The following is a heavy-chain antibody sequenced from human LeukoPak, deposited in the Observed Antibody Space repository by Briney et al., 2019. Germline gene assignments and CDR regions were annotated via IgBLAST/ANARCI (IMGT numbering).Heavy chain of an antibody. CDR2: LYPGDSDT. Sequence: GEPLKISCKGSGYSFTSYLIGWVRQIPGKGLEFMGILYPGDSDTRYSPSFQGQVTISADKPVSTAYLQWSSLKASDTAMYCCARHETGPYFDYWGQGTLVTVSS. D-gene: IGHD1-1*01. J-gene: IGHJ4*02. V-gene: IGHV5-51*01. CDR1: GYSFTSYL. CDR3: ARHETGPYFDY.